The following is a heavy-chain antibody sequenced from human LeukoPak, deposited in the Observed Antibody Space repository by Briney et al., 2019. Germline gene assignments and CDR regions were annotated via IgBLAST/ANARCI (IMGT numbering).Heavy chain of an antibody. CDR3: ARDYYGSGSYLGAPRDVFDI. D-gene: IGHD3-10*01. Sequence: GGSLRLSCAASGFTFSSYSMNWVRQAPGKGLEWVSSISSSSSYIYYADSVKGRFTISRDNAKNSLYLQMNSLRAEDTAVYYCARDYYGSGSYLGAPRDVFDIWGQGTMVTVSS. CDR2: ISSSSSYI. V-gene: IGHV3-21*01. CDR1: GFTFSSYS. J-gene: IGHJ3*02.